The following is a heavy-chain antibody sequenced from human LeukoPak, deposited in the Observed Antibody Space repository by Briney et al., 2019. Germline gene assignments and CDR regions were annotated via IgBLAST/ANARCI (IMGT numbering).Heavy chain of an antibody. CDR3: ALSGKGDYYFDY. D-gene: IGHD2-21*02. CDR2: ISPSGGST. V-gene: IGHV1-46*02. J-gene: IGHJ4*02. CDR1: GFTFNAYN. Sequence: ASVKVSCKASGFTFNAYNIHWVRQAPGQGLEWMGIISPSGGSTSYAQKFQGRVTMTRDMSTSTVYMELSSLRSEDTAVYYCALSGKGDYYFDYWGQGTLVTVSS.